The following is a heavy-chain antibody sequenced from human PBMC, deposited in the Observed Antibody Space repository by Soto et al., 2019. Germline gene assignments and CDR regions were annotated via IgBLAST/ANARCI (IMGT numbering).Heavy chain of an antibody. D-gene: IGHD2-8*01. CDR1: GGTFSSYA. V-gene: IGHV1-18*01. J-gene: IGHJ6*02. CDR2: ISGYNGDT. Sequence: ASVKVSCKASGGTFSSYAISWVRQAPGQGLEWMGWISGYNGDTNYAQKFQDRVSMTIDTSTGTAYMELRSLTSDDTAIYYCAKNGQPPCYYYGLDVWGQGTKVTVSS. CDR3: AKNGQPPCYYYGLDV.